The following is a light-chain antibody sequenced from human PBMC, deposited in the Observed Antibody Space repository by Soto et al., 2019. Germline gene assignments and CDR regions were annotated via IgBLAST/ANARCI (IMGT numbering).Light chain of an antibody. CDR1: QSVTDW. V-gene: IGKV1-5*01. CDR3: QQYYRSCT. J-gene: IGKJ2*02. CDR2: DAS. Sequence: DIQLTQSPSTLSASVGDRVTITCRASQSVTDWLAWYQQKPGKAPKLLIYDASSLQSGVPSRFSGSGSETEFYINISSLQPDDFATYYCQQYYRSCTFGQGTKVEIK.